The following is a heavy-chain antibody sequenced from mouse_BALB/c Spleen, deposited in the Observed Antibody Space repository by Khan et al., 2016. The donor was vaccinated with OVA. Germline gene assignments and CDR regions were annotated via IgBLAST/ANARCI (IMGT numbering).Heavy chain of an antibody. Sequence: VQLQQSGPSLVKPSQTLSLTCSVTGDSITSGYWCWIRKFPGNKLEYMGYILYSGSTYYNPSLTSRLSITRHTSQNQYYLQLNSVTTEDRATYYCARSTYRYAFAYWGQGTLVTVSA. D-gene: IGHD2-14*01. J-gene: IGHJ3*01. CDR2: ILYSGST. CDR3: ARSTYRYAFAY. CDR1: GDSITSGY. V-gene: IGHV3-8*02.